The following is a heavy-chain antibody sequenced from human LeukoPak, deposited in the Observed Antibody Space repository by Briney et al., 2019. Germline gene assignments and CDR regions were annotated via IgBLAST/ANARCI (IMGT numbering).Heavy chain of an antibody. D-gene: IGHD3-3*01. CDR3: ARESLAHGDFWSGYPYYYYGMDV. V-gene: IGHV1-8*01. CDR2: MNPNSGNT. J-gene: IGHJ6*02. Sequence: ASVKVSCKASGYTFTSYDINWVRQATGQGLEWMGWMNPNSGNTGYAQKFQGRVTMTRNTSISTAYMELSSLRSEDTAVYYCARESLAHGDFWSGYPYYYYGMDVWGQGTTVTVSS. CDR1: GYTFTSYD.